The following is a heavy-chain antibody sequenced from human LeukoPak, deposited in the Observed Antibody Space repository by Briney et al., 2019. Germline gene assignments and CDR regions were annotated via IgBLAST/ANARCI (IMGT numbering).Heavy chain of an antibody. V-gene: IGHV3-23*01. CDR3: ARERSGWSFIGMDV. CDR2: LSGSPGST. D-gene: IGHD6-19*01. Sequence: PGGSLRLSCAASGFTFSSYAMSWVRQAPGKGLEWVSALSGSPGSTYYGDSVKGRFTISRDNSKNTLYLQMNSLRAEGTAVYYCARERSGWSFIGMDVWGQGTTVTVSS. CDR1: GFTFSSYA. J-gene: IGHJ6*02.